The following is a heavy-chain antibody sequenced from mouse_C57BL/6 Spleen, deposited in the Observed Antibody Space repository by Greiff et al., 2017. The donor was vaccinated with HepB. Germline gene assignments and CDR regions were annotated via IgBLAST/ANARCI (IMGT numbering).Heavy chain of an antibody. CDR2: IDPSDSYT. CDR3: ARSGYDVEYFDY. CDR1: GYTFTSYW. J-gene: IGHJ2*01. V-gene: IGHV1-69*01. Sequence: QVQLQQPGAELVMPGASVKLSCKASGYTFTSYWMHWVKQRPGQGLEWIGEIDPSDSYTNYNQKFKGKSTLTVDKSTSTAYMQLSSLTSEDTAVYYCARSGYDVEYFDYWGQGTTLTVSS. D-gene: IGHD2-2*01.